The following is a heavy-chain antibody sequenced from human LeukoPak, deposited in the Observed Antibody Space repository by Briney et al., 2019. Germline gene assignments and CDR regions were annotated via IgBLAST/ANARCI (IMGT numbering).Heavy chain of an antibody. CDR3: AKGKRWLQFDY. V-gene: IGHV3-23*01. J-gene: IGHJ4*02. CDR2: ISGSGGST. D-gene: IGHD5-24*01. Sequence: GGSLRLSCAASGFTFSNYGMHWVRQAPGKGLEWVSAISGSGGSTYYADSVKGRFTISRDNSKNTLYLQMNSLRAEDTAVYYCAKGKRWLQFDYWGQGTLVTVSS. CDR1: GFTFSNYG.